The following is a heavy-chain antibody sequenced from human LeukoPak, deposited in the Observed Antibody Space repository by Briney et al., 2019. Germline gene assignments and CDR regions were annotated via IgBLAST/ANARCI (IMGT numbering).Heavy chain of an antibody. CDR1: GFTFSSYW. V-gene: IGHV3-7*01. CDR2: IKQDGSEK. D-gene: IGHD4-17*01. J-gene: IGHJ4*02. Sequence: GGSLRLSCAASGFTFSSYWMSWVRQAPGKGLEWVANIKQDGSEKYYVDSVKGRFTISRDNAKNSLYLQMNSLRAEDTAVYYCARDLHGDYLLNIFDYWGQGTLVTVSS. CDR3: ARDLHGDYLLNIFDY.